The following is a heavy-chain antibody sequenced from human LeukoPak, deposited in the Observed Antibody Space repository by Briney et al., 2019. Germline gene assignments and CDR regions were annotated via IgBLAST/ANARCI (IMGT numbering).Heavy chain of an antibody. CDR1: GYTFTGYY. J-gene: IGHJ3*02. CDR2: ISTYNGNT. D-gene: IGHD3-9*01. Sequence: ASVKVSCKASGYTFTGYYLHWVRQAPGQGLEWMGWISTYNGNTIYAQKLQGRVSMTTDTSTSTAYMELRSLRSDDTAMYFCARSVLRYFDWSGPGALDIWGQGTMVTVSS. V-gene: IGHV1-18*04. CDR3: ARSVLRYFDWSGPGALDI.